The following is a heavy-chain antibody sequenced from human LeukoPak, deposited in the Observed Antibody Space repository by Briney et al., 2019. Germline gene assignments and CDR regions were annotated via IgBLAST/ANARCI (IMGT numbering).Heavy chain of an antibody. CDR3: ATGGSYNWFDP. CDR1: GGSFSGYY. CDR2: INHSGST. V-gene: IGHV4-34*01. D-gene: IGHD1-26*01. Sequence: SETLSLTCAVYGGSFSGYYWSWIRQPPGKGLEWIGEINHSGSTNYNPSLKSRVTISVDTSKNQFSLELSSVTAADTAVYYCATGGSYNWFDPWGQGTLVTVSS. J-gene: IGHJ5*02.